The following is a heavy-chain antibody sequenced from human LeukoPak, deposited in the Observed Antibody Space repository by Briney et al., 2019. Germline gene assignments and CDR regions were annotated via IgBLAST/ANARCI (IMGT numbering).Heavy chain of an antibody. CDR2: ISGSGGST. V-gene: IGHV3-23*01. CDR1: GFTFSSYA. D-gene: IGHD3-10*01. CDR3: AKTYGSGSYYKPPPGGD. Sequence: QSGGSLRLSCAASGFTFSSYAMSWVRQAPGKGLEWVSAISGSGGSTYYADSVKGRFTISRDNSKNTLYLQMNSLRAEDTAVYYCAKTYGSGSYYKPPPGGDWGQGTLVTVSS. J-gene: IGHJ4*02.